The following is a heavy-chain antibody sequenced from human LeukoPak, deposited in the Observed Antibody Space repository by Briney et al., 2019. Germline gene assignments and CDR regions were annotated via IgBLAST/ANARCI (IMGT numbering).Heavy chain of an antibody. CDR2: ISYDGSNK. D-gene: IGHD4-17*01. V-gene: IGHV3-30*04. J-gene: IGHJ4*02. Sequence: PGRSRRLSCTASGFTFSSYAMHWVRQAPGKGLEWVAVISYDGSNKYYADSVKGRFTISRDNSKNTLYLQMNSLRAEDTAVYYCAKDPLYGDYVPYFDYWGQGTLVTVSS. CDR1: GFTFSSYA. CDR3: AKDPLYGDYVPYFDY.